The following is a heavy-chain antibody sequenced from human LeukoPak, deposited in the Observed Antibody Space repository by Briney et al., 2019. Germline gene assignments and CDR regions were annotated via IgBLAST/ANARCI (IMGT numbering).Heavy chain of an antibody. Sequence: GGSLRLSCAVSGFTFSDYTMNWVRQAPGKGLEGVSNIRSSSSAIYYADSVKGRFTISRDNAKNSLYLQMNSLRAEDTAVYYCARERSYSSSPTGYFDYWGQGTLVTVSS. CDR1: GFTFSDYT. CDR2: IRSSSSAI. CDR3: ARERSYSSSPTGYFDY. V-gene: IGHV3-48*01. D-gene: IGHD6-13*01. J-gene: IGHJ4*02.